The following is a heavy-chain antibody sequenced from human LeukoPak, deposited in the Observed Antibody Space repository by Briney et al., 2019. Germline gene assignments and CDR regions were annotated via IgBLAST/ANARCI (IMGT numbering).Heavy chain of an antibody. Sequence: PGGSLRLSCAASGFTFSSYAMPWVRQAPGKGLEWVAVISYDGSNKYYADSVKGRFTISRDNSKNTLYLQMNSLRAEDTAVYYCARAETNYDFWSGYYTQGDFDYWGQGTLVTVSS. J-gene: IGHJ4*02. D-gene: IGHD3-3*01. CDR1: GFTFSSYA. V-gene: IGHV3-30-3*01. CDR2: ISYDGSNK. CDR3: ARAETNYDFWSGYYTQGDFDY.